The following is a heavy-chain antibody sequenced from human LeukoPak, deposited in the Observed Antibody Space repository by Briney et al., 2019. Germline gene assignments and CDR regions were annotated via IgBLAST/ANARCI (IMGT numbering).Heavy chain of an antibody. CDR1: GYTFTGYY. Sequence: ASVKVSCKASGYTFTGYYMHWVRQAPGQGLEWMGRINPNSGGTTYAQKFQGRVTMTRDTSISTAYMELSRLRSDDTAVYYCAIDLRVGATTQETLDYWGQGTMVTVSS. CDR3: AIDLRVGATTQETLDY. D-gene: IGHD1-26*01. CDR2: INPNSGGT. J-gene: IGHJ4*02. V-gene: IGHV1-2*06.